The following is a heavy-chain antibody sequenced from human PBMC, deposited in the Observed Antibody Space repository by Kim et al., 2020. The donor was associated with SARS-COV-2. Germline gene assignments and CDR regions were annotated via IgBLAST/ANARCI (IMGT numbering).Heavy chain of an antibody. CDR1: GFTFSSND. CDR3: AKGRCTHGRCYFFDY. Sequence: GGSLRLSCAASGFTFSSNDMSWVRQAPGKGLEWVSIISGSGASTYYADSVKGRFTISRDNARNTLYLQMDSLGADDTAVYYCAKGRCTHGRCYFFDYWGLGTLVIVSS. J-gene: IGHJ4*02. CDR2: ISGSGAST. V-gene: IGHV3-23*01. D-gene: IGHD2-15*01.